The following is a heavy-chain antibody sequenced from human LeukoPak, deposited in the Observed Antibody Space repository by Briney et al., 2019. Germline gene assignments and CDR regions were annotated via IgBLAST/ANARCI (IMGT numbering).Heavy chain of an antibody. V-gene: IGHV3-48*01. J-gene: IGHJ3*02. Sequence: GGSLRLSCVASGFTFSSYSMNWVRQDPGKGLEWVSYISTSSSTIYYVDSVKGRFTISRDNAKNSLYLQMNSLRAEDTAVYYCARDGGSSWYGAFDIWGQGTTVTVSS. CDR2: ISTSSSTI. CDR3: ARDGGSSWYGAFDI. D-gene: IGHD6-13*01. CDR1: GFTFSSYS.